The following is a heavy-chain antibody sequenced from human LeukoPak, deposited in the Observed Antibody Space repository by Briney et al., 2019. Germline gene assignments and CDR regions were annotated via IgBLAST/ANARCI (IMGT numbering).Heavy chain of an antibody. CDR2: IYHSGST. D-gene: IGHD3-22*01. V-gene: IGHV4-30-2*01. CDR1: GGSISSGGYS. CDR3: AGQSLYDSSGYYYEYFDY. J-gene: IGHJ4*02. Sequence: SETLSLTCAVSGGSISSGGYSWSWIRQPPGKGLEWIGYIYHSGSTYYNPSLKSRVTISVDRSKNQFSLKLSSVTAADTAVYYCAGQSLYDSSGYYYEYFDYWGQGTLVTVSS.